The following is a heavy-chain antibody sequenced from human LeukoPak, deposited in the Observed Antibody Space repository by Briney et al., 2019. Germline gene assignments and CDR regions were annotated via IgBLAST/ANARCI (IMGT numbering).Heavy chain of an antibody. CDR2: ISSNGAST. J-gene: IGHJ4*02. V-gene: IGHV3-64*02. CDR3: ARIMIRGAPSDN. D-gene: IGHD3-10*01. CDR1: GFTFNTYA. Sequence: GGSLRLSCAASGFTFNTYALHWVRQAPGKGLEFVSAISSNGASTYYADSVKGRFTISRDNSKNTLYLQMGSLRAEDTAMYYCARIMIRGAPSDNWGQGTLVTVSS.